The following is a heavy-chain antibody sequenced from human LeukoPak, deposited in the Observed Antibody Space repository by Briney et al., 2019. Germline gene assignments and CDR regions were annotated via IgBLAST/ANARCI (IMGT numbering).Heavy chain of an antibody. CDR2: INPSSGGT. CDR1: GYTFTGYC. CDR3: ARDRYYYGSVDY. V-gene: IGHV1-2*02. J-gene: IGHJ4*02. D-gene: IGHD3-10*01. Sequence: ASVKVSCKASGYTFTGYCMYWVRQAPGQGLEWMGWINPSSGGTNYAQKFQGRVTMTRDTSISTAYMELSSLKSDDTAIYYCARDRYYYGSVDYWGQGTLVTVSS.